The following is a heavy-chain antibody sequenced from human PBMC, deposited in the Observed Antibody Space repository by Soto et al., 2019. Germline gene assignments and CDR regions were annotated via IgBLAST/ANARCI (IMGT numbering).Heavy chain of an antibody. D-gene: IGHD5-12*01. CDR3: SRGARGGYDFYYYYMDV. Sequence: GGSLRLSCAASGFTFSSYAMHWVRQAPGKGLEYVSAISSNGGSTYYANSVKGRITISRDTSKNTPYLQMGSLRAEGMAVYYCSRGARGGYDFYYYYMDVWGKGTTVTVSS. V-gene: IGHV3-64*01. CDR1: GFTFSSYA. CDR2: ISSNGGST. J-gene: IGHJ6*03.